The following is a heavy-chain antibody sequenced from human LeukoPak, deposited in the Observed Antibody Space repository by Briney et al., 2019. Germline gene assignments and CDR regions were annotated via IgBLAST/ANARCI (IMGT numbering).Heavy chain of an antibody. CDR3: ARSASSDY. CDR2: IISLRTTI. J-gene: IGHJ4*02. CDR1: GFTFSTFT. V-gene: IGHV3-48*02. D-gene: IGHD1-26*01. Sequence: GVSLRLSCAASGFTFSTFTMNWVRQAPGKGLEWVSSIISLRTTIYYADSVKGRFTISRDNAKNSLFLQMNSLRDEDTAVYYCARSASSDYWGQGTLVTVSS.